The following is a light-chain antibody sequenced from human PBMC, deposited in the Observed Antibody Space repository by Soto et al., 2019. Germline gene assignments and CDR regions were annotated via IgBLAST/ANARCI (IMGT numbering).Light chain of an antibody. J-gene: IGKJ4*01. CDR2: GAS. V-gene: IGKV3-20*01. Sequence: EIVLTQSPGTLSLSPGERATLSCRASQSVSSSLAWYQQKPGQAPRLLIYGASSRATGIPDRFSGSGSGTDFTLAISRLEPEDFAVYYCQQYGNSPPLTFGGGTTVEIK. CDR3: QQYGNSPPLT. CDR1: QSVSSS.